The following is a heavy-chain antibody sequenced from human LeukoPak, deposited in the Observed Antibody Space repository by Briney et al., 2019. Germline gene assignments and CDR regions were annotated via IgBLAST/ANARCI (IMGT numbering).Heavy chain of an antibody. CDR3: ARDDFWSGYRAFDI. V-gene: IGHV4-61*02. CDR1: GGSISSGSYY. Sequence: IPSETLSLTCTVSGGSISSGSYYWSWIRQPAGKGLEWIGRIYTSGSTNYNPSLKSRVTMSVDTSKNQFSLKLSSVTAADTAVYYCARDDFWSGYRAFDIWGQGTMVTVSS. CDR2: IYTSGST. J-gene: IGHJ3*02. D-gene: IGHD3-3*01.